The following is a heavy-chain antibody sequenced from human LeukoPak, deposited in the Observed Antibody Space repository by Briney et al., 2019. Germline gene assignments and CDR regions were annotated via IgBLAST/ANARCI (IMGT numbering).Heavy chain of an antibody. V-gene: IGHV3-20*04. CDR1: GFIFDDYG. Sequence: SGGSLRLSCAASGFIFDDYGMSWVRQAPGKGLEWVSGINWSGGSPGYADSVKGRFTISRDNAKNSLYLQMNSLRAEDTALYYCARVDAISHTNWGFGGHSNNFDFWGQGTLVTVSS. CDR3: ARVDAISHTNWGFGGHSNNFDF. J-gene: IGHJ4*02. D-gene: IGHD7-27*01. CDR2: INWSGGSP.